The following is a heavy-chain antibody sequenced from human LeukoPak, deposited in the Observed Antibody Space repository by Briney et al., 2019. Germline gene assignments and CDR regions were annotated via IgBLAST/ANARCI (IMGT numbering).Heavy chain of an antibody. CDR2: ISAYNGNT. D-gene: IGHD3-3*01. V-gene: IGHV1-18*01. CDR1: GYTFTSYG. J-gene: IGHJ4*02. Sequence: ASVEVSCKASGYTFTSYGISWVRQAPGQGLEWMGWISAYNGNTNYAQKLQGRVTMTTDTSTSTAYMELRSLRFDDTAVYYCARVSIITIFGVVIISPGDYWGQGTLVTVSS. CDR3: ARVSIITIFGVVIISPGDY.